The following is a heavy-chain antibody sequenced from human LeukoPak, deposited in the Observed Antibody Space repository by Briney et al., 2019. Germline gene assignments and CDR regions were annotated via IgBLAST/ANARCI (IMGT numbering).Heavy chain of an antibody. CDR3: SRYIRRRPQFDY. CDR1: GGSISSNDYY. CDR2: ILYSGNT. J-gene: IGHJ4*02. V-gene: IGHV4-39*01. Sequence: PSETLSLTCTVSGGSISSNDYYWGWIRQPPGKGLEWIGNILYSGNTFYHPSLKSRITIAVDTSKNQFSLSLSSVTAADTAVYYCSRYIRRRPQFDYWGQGTLVTVSS.